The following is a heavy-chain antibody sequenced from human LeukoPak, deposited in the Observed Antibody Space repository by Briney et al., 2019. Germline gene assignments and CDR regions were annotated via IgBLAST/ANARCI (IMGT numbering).Heavy chain of an antibody. Sequence: GGSLRLSCAASGFALSSYAMSWVRQAPGRGLEWVAAISTSGGSTSGGSTYYADSVKGRFTISRDNSKNTMYLQMKSLRAEDTAVYYCAKEAWGRWTYQFDYWGQGTLVTVSS. V-gene: IGHV3-23*01. CDR3: AKEAWGRWTYQFDY. J-gene: IGHJ4*02. CDR2: ISTSGGSTSGGST. D-gene: IGHD3-16*01. CDR1: GFALSSYA.